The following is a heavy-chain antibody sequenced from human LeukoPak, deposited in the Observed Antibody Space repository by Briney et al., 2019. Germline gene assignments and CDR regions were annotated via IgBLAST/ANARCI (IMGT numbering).Heavy chain of an antibody. V-gene: IGHV5-51*01. CDR2: IYPGDSDT. CDR3: ARKMRAAAGNDAFDI. CDR1: GYSFTSYW. J-gene: IGHJ3*02. Sequence: GESLKISCKGSGYSFTSYWIGWVRQMPGKGLEWMGIIYPGDSDTRYSPSFQGQVTISADKSISTAYLQWSSLKASDTAMYYCARKMRAAAGNDAFDIWGQGTMVTVSS. D-gene: IGHD6-13*01.